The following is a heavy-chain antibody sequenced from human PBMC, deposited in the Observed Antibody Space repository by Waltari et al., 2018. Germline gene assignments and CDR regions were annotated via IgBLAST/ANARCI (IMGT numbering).Heavy chain of an antibody. V-gene: IGHV4-59*01. CDR1: GGSISSYY. CDR2: IYYSGSN. Sequence: QVQLQESGPGLVKPSETLSLTCTVSGGSISSYYWSWIRQPRGKGLEWIGYIYYSGSNQDHPSLKCRVTISVDTSKNQFSLKLVVVTSADTSLYYCARGVWGAGSYCIGEWGQGTLVTVSS. CDR3: ARGVWGAGSYCIGE. J-gene: IGHJ4*02. D-gene: IGHD3-10*01.